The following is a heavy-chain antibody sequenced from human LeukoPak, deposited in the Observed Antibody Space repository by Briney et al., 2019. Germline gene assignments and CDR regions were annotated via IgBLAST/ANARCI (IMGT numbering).Heavy chain of an antibody. J-gene: IGHJ4*02. CDR2: IDNAGSIT. V-gene: IGHV3-74*03. CDR3: VRSAFHAGSGNYYDY. CDR1: GFTFSNYW. D-gene: IGHD3-22*01. Sequence: PGGSLRLSCAASGFTFSNYWIHWVRQAPGKGLVWVSRIDNAGSITTYVDSVKGRFTISRDNAENTLYLQMNSLRAEDTAVYYCVRSAFHAGSGNYYDYWGQGTLVTVSS.